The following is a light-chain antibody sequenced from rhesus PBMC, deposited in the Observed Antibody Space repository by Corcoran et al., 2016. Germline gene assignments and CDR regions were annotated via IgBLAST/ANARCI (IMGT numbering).Light chain of an antibody. Sequence: DIQLTQSPSSPSAPVGDRVSITCRASLAMSSYLAWYQQKPGKAPKSLTYHASTLERGFPSRFSGSGSGTEITRTIRSLRSAHFTTYCCQQYTSDPLTFGGWTKVDVK. CDR3: QQYTSDPLT. J-gene: IGKJ4*01. V-gene: IGKV1-37*01. CDR1: LAMSSY. CDR2: HAS.